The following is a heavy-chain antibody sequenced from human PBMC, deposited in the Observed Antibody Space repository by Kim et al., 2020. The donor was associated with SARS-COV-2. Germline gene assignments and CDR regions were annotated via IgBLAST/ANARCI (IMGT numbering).Heavy chain of an antibody. CDR3: ARYSKQNYYYGMDV. CDR1: GGSISSYY. Sequence: SETLSLTCTVSGGSISSYYWSWIRQPPGKGLEWVGYISYSGSTSYNPSLKSRVTISVDTSKNHFSLRLSSVTAADTAVYYCARYSKQNYYYGMDVWGQGTTVTVSS. CDR2: ISYSGST. V-gene: IGHV4-59*08. D-gene: IGHD4-4*01. J-gene: IGHJ6*02.